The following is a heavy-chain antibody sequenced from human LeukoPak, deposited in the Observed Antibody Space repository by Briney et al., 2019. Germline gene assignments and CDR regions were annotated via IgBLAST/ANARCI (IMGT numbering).Heavy chain of an antibody. J-gene: IGHJ6*03. CDR1: GFTFSSYG. V-gene: IGHV3-74*01. CDR3: ARAGGSGSYSTYYYYMDV. Sequence: GGSLRLSCAASGFTFSSYGMHWVRQAPGKGLVWVSRISSDGKSTIYADPVKGRFTISTDNAKNTLYLQMNSLRAEDTAVYYCARAGGSGSYSTYYYYMDVWGKGTTITISS. CDR2: ISSDGKST. D-gene: IGHD1-26*01.